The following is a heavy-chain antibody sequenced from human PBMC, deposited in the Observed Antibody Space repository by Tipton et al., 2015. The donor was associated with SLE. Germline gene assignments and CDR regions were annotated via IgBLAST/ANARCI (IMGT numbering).Heavy chain of an antibody. CDR1: GGSISSHY. D-gene: IGHD6-13*01. Sequence: LRLSCTVSGGSISSHYWSWIRQPPGKGLEWIGYIYYSGSTNYNPSLKSRVTISVDTSKNQFSLKLSSVTAADTAVYYCARRQQLVGGAGFDYWGQGTLVTVSS. V-gene: IGHV4-59*11. J-gene: IGHJ4*02. CDR2: IYYSGST. CDR3: ARRQQLVGGAGFDY.